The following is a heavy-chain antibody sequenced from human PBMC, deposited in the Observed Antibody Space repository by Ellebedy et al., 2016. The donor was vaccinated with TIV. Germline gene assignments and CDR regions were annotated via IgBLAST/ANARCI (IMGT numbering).Heavy chain of an antibody. J-gene: IGHJ6*02. CDR1: GYNSNSYW. CDR3: ARRLGYCSSTKCLSYGMDI. D-gene: IGHD2-2*01. CDR2: FDPSDSFT. V-gene: IGHV5-10-1*01. Sequence: GESLKISCKGSGYNSNSYWINWVRQMPGKGLEWMGRFDPSDSFTKYSPSVQGRVTISADKSITTAYLQWSSLEASDTGIYYCARRLGYCSSTKCLSYGMDIWGQGTPVTVSS.